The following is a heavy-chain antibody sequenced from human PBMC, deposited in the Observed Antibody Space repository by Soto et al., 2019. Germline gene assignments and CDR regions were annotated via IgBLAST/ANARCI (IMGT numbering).Heavy chain of an antibody. J-gene: IGHJ4*02. CDR1: GFTFSSYG. CDR2: IWYDGSNK. CDR3: ARRPTGDAADFDY. D-gene: IGHD6-13*01. V-gene: IGHV3-33*01. Sequence: QVQLVESGGGVVQPGRSLRLSCAASGFTFSSYGMHWVRQAPGKGLEWVAVIWYDGSNKYYADSVKGRFTISRDNSKNTLYLQMYSLRAEDTAVYYCARRPTGDAADFDYWGQGTLVTVSS.